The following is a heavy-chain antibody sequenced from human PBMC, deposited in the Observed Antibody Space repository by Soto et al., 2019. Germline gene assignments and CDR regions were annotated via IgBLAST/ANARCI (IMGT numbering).Heavy chain of an antibody. J-gene: IGHJ4*02. D-gene: IGHD3-16*02. CDR1: GYSFTSYW. V-gene: IGHV5-51*01. Sequence: GESLKISCKGSGYSFTSYWIGWVRQMPGKGLEWMGIIYPGDSDTRYSPSFQGQVTISADKSISTAYLQWSSLKASDTAMYYCARLGLNYIWGSYRYEGGFDYWGQGTLVTVSS. CDR3: ARLGLNYIWGSYRYEGGFDY. CDR2: IYPGDSDT.